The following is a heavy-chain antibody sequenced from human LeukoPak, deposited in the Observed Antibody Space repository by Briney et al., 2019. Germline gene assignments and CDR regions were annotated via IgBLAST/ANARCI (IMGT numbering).Heavy chain of an antibody. J-gene: IGHJ4*02. V-gene: IGHV1-18*01. CDR1: GYTFSNFG. D-gene: IGHD3-9*01. CDR2: ISTYNGNT. Sequence: ASVKVSCKASGYTFSNFGISWVRQAPGQGLEWMGWISTYNGNTNYAQKLQGRVTMTTDTSTSTAYMELRSLRSDDTAVYYCARDGLVLRYFDWSLGDWGQGTLVTVSS. CDR3: ARDGLVLRYFDWSLGD.